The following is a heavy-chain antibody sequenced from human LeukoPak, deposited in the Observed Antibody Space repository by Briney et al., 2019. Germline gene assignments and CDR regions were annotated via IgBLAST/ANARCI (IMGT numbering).Heavy chain of an antibody. CDR2: IWYDGTNK. J-gene: IGHJ4*02. Sequence: GGSLRLSCAASGFTFSTYAMHWVRQAPGKGLEWVALIWYDGTNKYYADSVKGRFTVSRDSSKNTVYLQMNSLRVEDTAVYYCARAFWVDTAMVPDYWGQGTLVTVSS. V-gene: IGHV3-33*01. CDR1: GFTFSTYA. D-gene: IGHD5-18*01. CDR3: ARAFWVDTAMVPDY.